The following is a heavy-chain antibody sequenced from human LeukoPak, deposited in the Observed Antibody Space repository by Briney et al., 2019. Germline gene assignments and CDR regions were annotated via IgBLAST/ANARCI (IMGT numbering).Heavy chain of an antibody. CDR1: GFTFSSYA. V-gene: IGHV3-23*01. Sequence: PGGSLRLSCAASGFTFSSYAMSWVRQAPGKGLEWVSAISGSGGSTYYADSVKGRFTISRDNSKNTLYLQMNSLRAEDTAVYYCAKPARYCSSTSCYPRQDYYFDYWGQGTLVTVSS. J-gene: IGHJ4*02. CDR3: AKPARYCSSTSCYPRQDYYFDY. CDR2: ISGSGGST. D-gene: IGHD2-2*01.